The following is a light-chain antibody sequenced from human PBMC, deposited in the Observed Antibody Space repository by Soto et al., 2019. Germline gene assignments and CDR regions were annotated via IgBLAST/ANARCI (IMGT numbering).Light chain of an antibody. V-gene: IGKV3-20*01. Sequence: EIVLTQSPGTLSLSPGERATLSCRASQSVSSSYLAWYQQKPGQAPRLLIYGASSRATGIPDRFSGSGSGTDFTLTISRLEPEDCAGYYCQQYGMSPRTFGQGTKVEIK. J-gene: IGKJ1*01. CDR1: QSVSSSY. CDR3: QQYGMSPRT. CDR2: GAS.